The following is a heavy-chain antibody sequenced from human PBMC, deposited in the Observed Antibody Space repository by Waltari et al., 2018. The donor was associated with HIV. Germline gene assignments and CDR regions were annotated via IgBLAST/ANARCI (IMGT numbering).Heavy chain of an antibody. J-gene: IGHJ4*02. D-gene: IGHD6-19*01. Sequence: QVQLQESGPGLVKPSETLSLTCTVSGGSISSYYWSWIRQPAGKGLEWIGRIYTSGSTNYDPPLKSRGTMSVDTSKNQFSLKLSSVTAADTAVYYCARGSPVAGTGGGGSFDYWGQGTLVTVSS. V-gene: IGHV4-4*07. CDR2: IYTSGST. CDR1: GGSISSYY. CDR3: ARGSPVAGTGGGGSFDY.